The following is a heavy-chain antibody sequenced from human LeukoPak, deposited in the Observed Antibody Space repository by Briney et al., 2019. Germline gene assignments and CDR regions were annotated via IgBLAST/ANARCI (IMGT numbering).Heavy chain of an antibody. D-gene: IGHD1-26*01. Sequence: GGSLRLSCAASGFTFDDYAMHWVRQAPGKGLEWVSGVSWNSGSIGYADSAKGRFTISRDNAKNSLFLQMNSLRAEDMALYYCAKDAKGGSYFYYFDYWGQGTLVTVSS. J-gene: IGHJ4*02. CDR1: GFTFDDYA. CDR2: VSWNSGSI. V-gene: IGHV3-9*03. CDR3: AKDAKGGSYFYYFDY.